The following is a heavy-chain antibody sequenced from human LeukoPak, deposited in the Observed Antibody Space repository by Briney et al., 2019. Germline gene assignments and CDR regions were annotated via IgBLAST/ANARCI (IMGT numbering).Heavy chain of an antibody. D-gene: IGHD3-3*01. CDR3: AKNNDVWGGYFDS. CDR2: VYYSGTT. J-gene: IGHJ4*02. CDR1: GGSISIYH. Sequence: SETLSVTCNVSGGSISIYHWNWIRQSPGKGLEWIGYVYYSGTTEYNPSLKGRVTISVDTFKNQFSLKLTSVTAADTAVYYCAKNNDVWGGYFDSWGQGALVTVSS. V-gene: IGHV4-59*01.